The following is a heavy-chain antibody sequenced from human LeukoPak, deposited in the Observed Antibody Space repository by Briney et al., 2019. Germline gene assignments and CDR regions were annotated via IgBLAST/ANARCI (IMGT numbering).Heavy chain of an antibody. V-gene: IGHV1-18*01. Sequence: TSVKVSCKASGYTFTYYGISWVRQAPGQGLEWMAWISAYNGNTNYAQKFQGRVTMTTDTSTSTAYMELRSLTSDDTAVYYCANLEDLGLWFDYWGQGTLVTVSS. J-gene: IGHJ4*02. CDR3: ANLEDLGLWFDY. CDR1: GYTFTYYG. D-gene: IGHD5-12*01. CDR2: ISAYNGNT.